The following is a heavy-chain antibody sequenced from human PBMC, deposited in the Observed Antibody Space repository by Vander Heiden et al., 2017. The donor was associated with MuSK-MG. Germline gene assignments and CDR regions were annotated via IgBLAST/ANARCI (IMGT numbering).Heavy chain of an antibody. J-gene: IGHJ6*02. CDR1: GFTFSSYD. D-gene: IGHD3-10*01. CDR3: ARMEREYYYGSGTYGMDV. V-gene: IGHV3-13*01. CDR2: IGTAGDT. Sequence: EVQLVESGGGLVQPGGSLRLSCAASGFTFSSYDMHWVRQATGKGLEWVSAIGTAGDTYYPGSVKGRFTISRENAKNSLYLQMNSLRAGETAVYYCARMEREYYYGSGTYGMDVWGQGTTVTVSS.